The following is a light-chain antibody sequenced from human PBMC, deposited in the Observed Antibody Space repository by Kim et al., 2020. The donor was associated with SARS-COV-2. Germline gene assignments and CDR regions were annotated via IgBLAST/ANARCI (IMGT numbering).Light chain of an antibody. Sequence: GQSITISCSGTSGDIGNSNTVSWYQQHPDKAPRLIIYDVSYRPSGVSNRFSGSKSGNLASLTISGLQSADEAEYFCSSTTNSTAYVFGTGTKVTVL. CDR3: SSTTNSTAYV. J-gene: IGLJ1*01. V-gene: IGLV2-14*03. CDR2: DVS. CDR1: SGDIGNSNT.